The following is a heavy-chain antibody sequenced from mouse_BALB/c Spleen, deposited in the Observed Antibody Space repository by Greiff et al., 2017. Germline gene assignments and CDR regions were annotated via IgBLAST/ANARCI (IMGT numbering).Heavy chain of an antibody. Sequence: EVQLQQSGPELVKPGASVKISCKASGYTFTDYNMHWVKQSHGKSLEWIGYIYPYNGGTGYNQKFKSKATLTVDNSSSTAYMELRSLTSEDSAVYYCARGSNYWFAYWGQGTLVTVSA. CDR1: GYTFTDYN. D-gene: IGHD2-5*01. J-gene: IGHJ3*01. CDR3: ARGSNYWFAY. CDR2: IYPYNGGT. V-gene: IGHV1S29*02.